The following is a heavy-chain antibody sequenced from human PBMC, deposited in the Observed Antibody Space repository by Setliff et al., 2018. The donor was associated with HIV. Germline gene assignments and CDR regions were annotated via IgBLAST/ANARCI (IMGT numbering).Heavy chain of an antibody. D-gene: IGHD6-19*01. CDR3: ARASYSSGWYAVMDV. CDR2: ISRSSNTV. V-gene: IGHV3-48*01. Sequence: GGSLRLSCAASGFTFSTYSMNWVRQAPGKGLEWVSYISRSSNTVYYADSLMGRFTISRDNAKNSLYLQMNSLRVEDTAVYYCARASYSSGWYAVMDVWGKGTTVTVSS. J-gene: IGHJ6*03. CDR1: GFTFSTYS.